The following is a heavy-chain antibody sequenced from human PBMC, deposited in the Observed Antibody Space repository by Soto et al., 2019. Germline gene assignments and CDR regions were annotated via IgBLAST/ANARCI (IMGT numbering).Heavy chain of an antibody. J-gene: IGHJ4*02. CDR1: GGTFSSYA. Sequence: VASVKVSCKASGGTFSSYAISWVRQAPGQGLEWMGGIIPIFGTANYAQKFQGRVTITADESTSTAYMELSSLRSEDTAVYYCARVSRRYYDSSGYYPLFAYWGQGTLVTVSS. D-gene: IGHD3-22*01. CDR3: ARVSRRYYDSSGYYPLFAY. CDR2: IIPIFGTA. V-gene: IGHV1-69*13.